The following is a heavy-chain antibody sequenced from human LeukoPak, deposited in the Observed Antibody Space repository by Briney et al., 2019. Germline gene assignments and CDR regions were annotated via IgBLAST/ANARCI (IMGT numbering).Heavy chain of an antibody. D-gene: IGHD4-23*01. J-gene: IGHJ4*02. CDR1: GFTFDDYA. CDR3: ARVTPGRWHYFDY. Sequence: GGSLRLSCAASGFTFDDYAMHWVRQAPGKCLEWVSGISWNRGSIGYADSVKGRLTISRDNAKNSLYLQMNSLRAEDTALYYCARVTPGRWHYFDYWGQGTLVTVSS. V-gene: IGHV3-9*01. CDR2: ISWNRGSI.